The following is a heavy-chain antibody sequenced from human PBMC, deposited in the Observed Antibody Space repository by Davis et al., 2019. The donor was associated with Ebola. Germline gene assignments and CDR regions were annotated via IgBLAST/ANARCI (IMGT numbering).Heavy chain of an antibody. CDR1: GYSITSYR. J-gene: IGHJ6*02. CDR3: ARLAGSYGSNLNYSYYGMDV. V-gene: IGHV5-51*01. CDR2: IYPGDNDT. Sequence: GESLKISCKGLGYSITSYRIGWVRQMNGKGLEWQGNIYPGDNDTSYSASFQGQVTISADKSISTAYLQWSSLKASDTAMYYCARLAGSYGSNLNYSYYGMDVWGQGTTVTVSS. D-gene: IGHD5-24*01.